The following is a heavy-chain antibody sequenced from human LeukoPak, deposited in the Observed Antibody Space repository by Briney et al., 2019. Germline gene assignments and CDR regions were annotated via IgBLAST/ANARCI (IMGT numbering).Heavy chain of an antibody. CDR2: ISYGGNT. D-gene: IGHD2-2*01. Sequence: PSETLSLTCTVSGGSTSGYYWSWIRQPPGGGLEWTGYISYGGNTNYNPSLGGRVTISLDTPKNQFSLKVRSVTATDTAIYYCARHDDVPLIRNGFNYWGQGTLVTVSS. CDR1: GGSTSGYY. CDR3: ARHDDVPLIRNGFNY. V-gene: IGHV4-59*08. J-gene: IGHJ4*02.